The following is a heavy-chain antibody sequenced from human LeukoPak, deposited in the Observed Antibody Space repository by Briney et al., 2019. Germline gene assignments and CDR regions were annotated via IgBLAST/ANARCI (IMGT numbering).Heavy chain of an antibody. V-gene: IGHV3-23*01. CDR3: AKMKGHPLPKYYMDV. J-gene: IGHJ6*01. CDR1: GFTFSGFA. D-gene: IGHD1-26*01. CDR2: ISGSGDNT. Sequence: GGSLRLPCAASGFTFSGFAMSWVCRTPGKGLEWVSGISGSGDNTLYADSVKGRFTISRDNSKNTLYLEMNSLRAEDTAIYYCAKMKGHPLPKYYMDVWGQGTTVTVSS.